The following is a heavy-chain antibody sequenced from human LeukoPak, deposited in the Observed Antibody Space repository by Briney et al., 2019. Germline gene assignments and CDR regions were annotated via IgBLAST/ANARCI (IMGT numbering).Heavy chain of an antibody. CDR2: IRSTANGYAT. D-gene: IGHD3-10*01. CDR3: TGNYYGSGSYADFDY. CDR1: GVTFSGSA. Sequence: GSLRLSCAASGVTFSGSALHWVRQASGKGLEWVGRIRSTANGYATAYAASVKGRFTISRDDSKNTAYLQMDSLKTEDTAVYYCTGNYYGSGSYADFDYWGQGTLVTVSS. V-gene: IGHV3-73*01. J-gene: IGHJ4*02.